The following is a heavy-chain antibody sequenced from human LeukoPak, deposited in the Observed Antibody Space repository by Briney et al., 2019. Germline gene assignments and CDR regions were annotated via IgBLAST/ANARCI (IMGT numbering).Heavy chain of an antibody. D-gene: IGHD2-15*01. CDR3: ARDALIVVVVAATPKYYYYGMDV. V-gene: IGHV1-18*01. CDR2: ISAYNGNT. Sequence: ASVKVSCKASGYTFTSYGISWVRQAPGQGLEWMGWISAYNGNTNYAQKLRGRVTMTTDTSTSTAYMELRSLRSDDTAVYYCARDALIVVVVAATPKYYYYGMDVWGQGTTVTVSS. CDR1: GYTFTSYG. J-gene: IGHJ6*02.